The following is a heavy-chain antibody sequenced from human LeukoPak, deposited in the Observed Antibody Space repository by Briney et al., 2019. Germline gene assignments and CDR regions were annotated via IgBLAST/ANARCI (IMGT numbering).Heavy chain of an antibody. CDR2: IGTAGDT. J-gene: IGHJ4*02. Sequence: GGSLRLSCAASGFTFSSYDMLWVRQATGKGLEWVSAIGTAGDTYYPGSVKGRFTISRENAKNSLYLQMNSLRAGDTAVYYCARASGLERHFDYWGQGTLVTVSS. CDR3: ARASGLERHFDY. CDR1: GFTFSSYD. D-gene: IGHD1-1*01. V-gene: IGHV3-13*01.